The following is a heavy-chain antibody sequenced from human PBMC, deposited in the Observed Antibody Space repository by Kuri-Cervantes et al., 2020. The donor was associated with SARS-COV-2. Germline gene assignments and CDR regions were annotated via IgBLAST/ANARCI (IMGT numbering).Heavy chain of an antibody. D-gene: IGHD1-26*01. CDR3: ARDSPLVGATWNYFDY. CDR2: ISSSGSTI. Sequence: GESLKISCAAYEFTFSDYYTSWIRQAPGKGLEWVSYISSSGSTIYYADSVKGRFTISRDNAKNSLYLQMNSLRAEDTAVYYCARDSPLVGATWNYFDYWGQGTLVTVSS. CDR1: EFTFSDYY. V-gene: IGHV3-11*04. J-gene: IGHJ4*02.